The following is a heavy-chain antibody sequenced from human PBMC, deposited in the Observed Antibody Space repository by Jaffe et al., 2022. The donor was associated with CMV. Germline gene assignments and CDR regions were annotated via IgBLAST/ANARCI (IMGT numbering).Heavy chain of an antibody. Sequence: EVQLVESGGGLVQPGGSLRLSCAASGFTFSSYSMNWVRQAPGKGLEWVSYISSSSSTIYYADSVKGRFTISRDNAKNSLYLQMNSLRDEDTAVYYCARKAGIYDYVWGSPDYYFDYWGQGTLVTVSS. CDR2: ISSSSSTI. CDR1: GFTFSSYS. V-gene: IGHV3-48*02. J-gene: IGHJ4*02. CDR3: ARKAGIYDYVWGSPDYYFDY. D-gene: IGHD3-16*01.